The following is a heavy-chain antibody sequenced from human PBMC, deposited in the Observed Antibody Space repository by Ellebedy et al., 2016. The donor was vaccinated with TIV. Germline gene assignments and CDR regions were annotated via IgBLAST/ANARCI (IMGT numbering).Heavy chain of an antibody. Sequence: AASVKVSCKASGGTFTSYGISWVRQAPGQGLEWMGWISAYNGNTNYAQKFQGRVTITADKSTSTAYMELSSLRSEDTAVYYCASSKLVQNQAYYYYGMDVWGQGTTVTVSS. D-gene: IGHD6-6*01. V-gene: IGHV1-18*01. CDR2: ISAYNGNT. CDR3: ASSKLVQNQAYYYYGMDV. CDR1: GGTFTSYG. J-gene: IGHJ6*02.